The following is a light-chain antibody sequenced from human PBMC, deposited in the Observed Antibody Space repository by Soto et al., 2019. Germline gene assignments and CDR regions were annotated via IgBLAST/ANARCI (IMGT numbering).Light chain of an antibody. Sequence: ESVLMQSPGTLSLSPGESATLFCRASQTVSSSCLAWYQQKPGQAPRLLIYGVSSRATGIPDRFSGSGSGTDFTLTISRLQPEDFAVYYCQHYDNSAALTFGGGTKVDIK. CDR1: QTVSSSC. J-gene: IGKJ4*01. V-gene: IGKV3-20*01. CDR3: QHYDNSAALT. CDR2: GVS.